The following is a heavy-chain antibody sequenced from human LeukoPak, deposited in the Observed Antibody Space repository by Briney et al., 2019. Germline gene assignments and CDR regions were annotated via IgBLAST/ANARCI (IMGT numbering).Heavy chain of an antibody. D-gene: IGHD7-27*01. CDR1: GFTFGDYS. CDR3: ARDPPNWGFGY. CDR2: ISSSSSTI. V-gene: IGHV3-48*01. J-gene: IGHJ4*02. Sequence: GGSLRLSCAASGFTFGDYSMNWVRQAPGKGLEWVSYISSSSSTIYYADSVRGRFTISRDNAKKSLYLRMNSLRPDDTAVYYCARDPPNWGFGYWGQGTLVTVSS.